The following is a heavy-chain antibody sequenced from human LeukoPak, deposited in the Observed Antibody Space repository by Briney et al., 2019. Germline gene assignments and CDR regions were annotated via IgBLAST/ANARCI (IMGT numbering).Heavy chain of an antibody. CDR2: MSSDGNAM. J-gene: IGHJ4*02. D-gene: IGHD2/OR15-2a*01. Sequence: GGSLRLSCAASGFTFTAYLIHWVRQAPGKGLEWVAVMSSDGNAMFYADSVKGRFTISRDNSKNTLYLQMNSLRAEDTAVYYCVRESEYYFNHSASFDYWGQGTLVTISS. CDR1: GFTFTAYL. V-gene: IGHV3-30-3*01. CDR3: VRESEYYFNHSASFDY.